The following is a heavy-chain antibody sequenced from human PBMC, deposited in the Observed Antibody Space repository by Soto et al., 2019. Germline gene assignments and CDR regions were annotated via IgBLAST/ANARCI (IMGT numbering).Heavy chain of an antibody. CDR2: IYYSGST. CDR1: GGSISSYY. Sequence: PSETLSLTCTVSGGSISSYYWSWIRQPPGKGLEWIGYIYYSGSTNYNPSLKSRVTISVDTSKNQFSLKLSSVTAADTAVYYCARAQQWLVGDRFDPWGQGTLVTVSS. D-gene: IGHD6-19*01. V-gene: IGHV4-59*01. J-gene: IGHJ5*02. CDR3: ARAQQWLVGDRFDP.